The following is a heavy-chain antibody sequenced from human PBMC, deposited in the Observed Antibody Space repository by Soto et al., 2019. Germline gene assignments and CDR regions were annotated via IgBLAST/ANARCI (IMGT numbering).Heavy chain of an antibody. J-gene: IGHJ4*02. CDR3: AKFRITMVRGVTIDS. V-gene: IGHV3-23*01. D-gene: IGHD3-10*01. Sequence: EVQLWEAGGGLVQPGGSLRLPCEASGFTFSSYAMGWVRQAPGKGLEWVSTISASSHDTYYADSVKGRFTISRDNSKNTLYVQMNSLRAEDTAIYYCAKFRITMVRGVTIDSWGQGTLVTVSS. CDR1: GFTFSSYA. CDR2: ISASSHDT.